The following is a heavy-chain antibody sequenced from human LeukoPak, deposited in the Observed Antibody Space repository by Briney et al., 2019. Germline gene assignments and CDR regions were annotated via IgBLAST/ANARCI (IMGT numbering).Heavy chain of an antibody. V-gene: IGHV3-11*01. Sequence: GGSLRLSCAASGFTFSDYYMSWIRQAPGKGLEWVSYISSSGSTIYYADSVKGRFTISRDNAKNSLYLQMNSLRAEDTAVYYCASAYCVSTSCIYWYFDLWGRGTLVTVSS. CDR1: GFTFSDYY. CDR3: ASAYCVSTSCIYWYFDL. CDR2: ISSSGSTI. D-gene: IGHD2-2*01. J-gene: IGHJ2*01.